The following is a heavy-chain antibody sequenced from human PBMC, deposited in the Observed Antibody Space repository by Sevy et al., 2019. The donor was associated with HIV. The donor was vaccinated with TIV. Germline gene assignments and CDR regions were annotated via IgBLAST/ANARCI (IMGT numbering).Heavy chain of an antibody. CDR3: AKGESLLWFGGLDY. J-gene: IGHJ4*02. D-gene: IGHD3-10*01. CDR1: GFTFSSYA. Sequence: GGSLRLSCAASGFTFSSYAMSWVRQAPGKGLEWVSAISGSGGSTYYADSVKGRFTISRDNSKNTLYLQMNSLRAEDTAVYYCAKGESLLWFGGLDYWGQGTLVTVSS. CDR2: ISGSGGST. V-gene: IGHV3-23*01.